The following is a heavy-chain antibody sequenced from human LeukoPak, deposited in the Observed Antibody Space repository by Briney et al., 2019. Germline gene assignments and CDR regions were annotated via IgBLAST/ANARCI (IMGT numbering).Heavy chain of an antibody. CDR3: ALGYSSSWFLW. CDR2: IYYSGST. Sequence: SETLSLTCAVYGGSFSGYYWSWIRQPPGKGLEWIGYIYYSGSTNYNPSLKSRVTISVDTSKNQFSLKLSSVTAADTAVYYCALGYSSSWFLWWGQGTLVTVSS. V-gene: IGHV4-59*01. D-gene: IGHD6-13*01. J-gene: IGHJ4*02. CDR1: GGSFSGYY.